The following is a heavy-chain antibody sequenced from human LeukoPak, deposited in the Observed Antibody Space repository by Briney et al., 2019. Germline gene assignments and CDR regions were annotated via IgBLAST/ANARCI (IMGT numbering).Heavy chain of an antibody. V-gene: IGHV3-30*18. CDR3: AKVMAERRTRTSCFDY. J-gene: IGHJ4*02. CDR1: GFTFSNYA. Sequence: GTSLRLSCTASGFTFSNYAIHWVRQAPGKGLEWVAVISFDESDKHYADSVNGRFFVSRDTPMNTVHLQLNNLTSEDTAVYYCAKVMAERRTRTSCFDYWGQGALVTVSS. CDR2: ISFDESDK. D-gene: IGHD1-1*01.